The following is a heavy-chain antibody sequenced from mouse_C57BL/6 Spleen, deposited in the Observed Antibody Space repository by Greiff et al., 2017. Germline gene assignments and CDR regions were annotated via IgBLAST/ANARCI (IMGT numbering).Heavy chain of an antibody. CDR1: GYTFTSYW. CDR3: ARSKYYRRSMDY. J-gene: IGHJ4*01. D-gene: IGHD1-1*01. V-gene: IGHV1-52*01. CDR2: IDPADSET. Sequence: QVQLQQPGAELVRPGSSVKLSCKASGYTFTSYWMHWVKQRPIQGLEWIGNIDPADSETHYNQKFKDKATLTVDKSSSTAYMQLSSLTSEDSAVYYCARSKYYRRSMDYWGQGTSVTVSS.